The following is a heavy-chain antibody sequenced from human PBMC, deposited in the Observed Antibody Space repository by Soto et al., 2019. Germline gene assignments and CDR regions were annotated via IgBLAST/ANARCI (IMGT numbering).Heavy chain of an antibody. CDR2: INAGNGNT. J-gene: IGHJ4*02. V-gene: IGHV1-3*01. D-gene: IGHD2-21*02. Sequence: ASVKVSCKDSGYTFTSYGISWVRQAPGQRLEWMGWINAGNGNTKYSQKFQGRVTITRDTSASTAYMELSSLRSEDTAVYYCARSIVVVTALDYWGQGTLVTVSS. CDR1: GYTFTSYG. CDR3: ARSIVVVTALDY.